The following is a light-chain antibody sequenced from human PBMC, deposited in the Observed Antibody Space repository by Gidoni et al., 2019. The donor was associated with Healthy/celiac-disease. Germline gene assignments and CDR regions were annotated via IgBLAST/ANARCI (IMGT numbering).Light chain of an antibody. V-gene: IGKV1-17*01. CDR2: AAS. Sequence: DIQMTQSPSSLSASVGDRVTITCRARQGIRNDLGWYQQKPGKAPKRLIYAASSLQSVVPSRFSGSGSGTEFILTNSSLQAEDFATYYCLQQSSYRTWTFGQGTKVEIK. CDR1: QGIRND. J-gene: IGKJ1*01. CDR3: LQQSSYRTWT.